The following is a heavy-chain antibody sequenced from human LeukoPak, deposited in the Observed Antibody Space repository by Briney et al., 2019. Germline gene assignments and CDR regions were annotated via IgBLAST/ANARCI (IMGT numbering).Heavy chain of an antibody. J-gene: IGHJ6*02. CDR3: AKDHAKNYYYGMDV. V-gene: IGHV3-30*18. CDR2: ISYDGSDK. Sequence: GRSLRLSCAASGFTFSSYGMHWVRQAPGKGLEWVAVISYDGSDKYYADSVKGRFTISRDNSKNTLYLQMNSLRAEDTAVYYCAKDHAKNYYYGMDVWGQGTTVTVSS. CDR1: GFTFSSYG.